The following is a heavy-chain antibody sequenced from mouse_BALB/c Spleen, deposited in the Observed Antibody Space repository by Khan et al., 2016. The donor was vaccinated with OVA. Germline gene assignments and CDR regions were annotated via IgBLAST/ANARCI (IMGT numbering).Heavy chain of an antibody. CDR1: GFSLTSYG. CDR3: ARLEDI. V-gene: IGHV2-9*02. Sequence: VQLKESGPGLVAPSQSLSITCTVSGFSLTSYGVHWVRQPPGKGLVWRGVLWAGGGTNYNSALMSRLSIIKDNSKSQVFLKMNSLQTDETARYYCARLEDIWGQGTTLTVSS. D-gene: IGHD1-3*01. CDR2: LWAGGGT. J-gene: IGHJ2*01.